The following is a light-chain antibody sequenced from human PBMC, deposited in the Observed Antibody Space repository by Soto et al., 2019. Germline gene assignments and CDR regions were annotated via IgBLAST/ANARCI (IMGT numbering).Light chain of an antibody. V-gene: IGKV3-11*01. CDR1: QSVGRH. J-gene: IGKJ4*01. CDR2: DAS. CDR3: QQRKNWPPAT. Sequence: EIVLTQSPATLSLSPGERATLSCRASQSVGRHLAWYQQKPGQAPRLLIYDASNRATGVPARFSGSGSGTDFTLSISSLEPEDFAVYYCQQRKNWPPATFGGGTKVEIK.